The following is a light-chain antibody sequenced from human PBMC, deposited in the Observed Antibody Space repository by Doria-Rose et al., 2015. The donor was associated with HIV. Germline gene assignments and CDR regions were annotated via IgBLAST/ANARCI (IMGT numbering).Light chain of an antibody. Sequence: TQSPPTLSASVGDRVTITCRGSQSISGWLAWYQQKPGKAPKLLIYRASSLESGVPSRFSGSGSGTEFTLTISSLQPDDFATYYCQQYKSYSRTFGQGTKVEIK. CDR1: QSISGW. V-gene: IGKV1-5*03. CDR2: RAS. J-gene: IGKJ1*01. CDR3: QQYKSYSRT.